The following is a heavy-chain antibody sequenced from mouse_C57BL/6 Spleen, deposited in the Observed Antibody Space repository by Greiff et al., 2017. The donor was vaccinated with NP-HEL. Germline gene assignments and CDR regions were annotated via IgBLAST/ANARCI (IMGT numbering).Heavy chain of an antibody. Sequence: VQLKQSGAELVRPGASVKLSCTASGFNIKDYYMHWVKQRPEQGLEWIGRIDPEDGDTEYAPKFQGKATMTADTSSNTAYLQLSSLTSEDTAVYYCTTDYGSSYERDYWGQGTTLTVSS. D-gene: IGHD1-1*01. CDR3: TTDYGSSYERDY. CDR1: GFNIKDYY. J-gene: IGHJ2*01. V-gene: IGHV14-1*01. CDR2: IDPEDGDT.